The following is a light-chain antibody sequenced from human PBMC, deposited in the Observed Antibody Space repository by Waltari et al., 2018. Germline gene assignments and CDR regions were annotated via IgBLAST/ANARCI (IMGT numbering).Light chain of an antibody. J-gene: IGKJ1*01. CDR2: DAS. CDR1: QSVSRF. CDR3: QKYGSLPAT. V-gene: IGKV3-20*01. Sequence: IVLTQSPATLSSSPGERATLSCRASQSVSRFLAWYQQKPGQAPRLLIYDASSRATGIPDRFSGSGSGTDFSLTISRLEPEDFAVYYCQKYGSLPATFGQGTKVEIK.